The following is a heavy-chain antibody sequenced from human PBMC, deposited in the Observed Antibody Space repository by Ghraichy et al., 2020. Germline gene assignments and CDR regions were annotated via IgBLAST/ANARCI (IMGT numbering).Heavy chain of an antibody. V-gene: IGHV3-73*01. CDR1: GFTFSGSA. Sequence: GGSLRLSCAASGFTFSGSAMHWVRQASGKGLEWVGRIRSKANSYATAYAASVKGRFTISRDDSKNTAYLRMNSLKTEDTAVYYCTSPPTVTTSAYWGQGTLVTVSS. CDR2: IRSKANSYAT. J-gene: IGHJ4*02. CDR3: TSPPTVTTSAY. D-gene: IGHD4-17*01.